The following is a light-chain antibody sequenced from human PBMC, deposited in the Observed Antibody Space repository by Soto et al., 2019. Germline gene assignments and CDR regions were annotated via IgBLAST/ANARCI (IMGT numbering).Light chain of an antibody. CDR2: AAS. J-gene: IGKJ1*01. V-gene: IGKV1-6*01. CDR3: LQDYIYPRT. CDR1: QGIRNE. Sequence: AIQMTQSPSSLSASVGDKITITCRASQGIRNELGWYQQKPGKAPKLLIFAASSLQSGVPSRFSGSGSGTDFTLTISSLQPEDFATYYCLQDYIYPRTFGQGTKVEIK.